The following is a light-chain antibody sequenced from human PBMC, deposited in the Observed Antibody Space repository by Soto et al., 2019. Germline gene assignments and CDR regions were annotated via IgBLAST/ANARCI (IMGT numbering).Light chain of an antibody. CDR1: QSISSW. Sequence: DIPMTQSPSTLSASVGDRVTITCRASQSISSWLAWYQQKPGKAPKLLISKASSLEGGVPSRFSGSGSGTKFSLTLSCLQPADFATYSCQHYDSYSWTFGQGTKVEIK. V-gene: IGKV1-5*03. CDR3: QHYDSYSWT. CDR2: KAS. J-gene: IGKJ1*01.